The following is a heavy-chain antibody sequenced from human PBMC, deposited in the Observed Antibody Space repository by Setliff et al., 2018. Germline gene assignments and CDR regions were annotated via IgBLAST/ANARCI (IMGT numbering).Heavy chain of an antibody. D-gene: IGHD3-3*01. CDR1: GFTFSTYP. CDR2: ISYDGINK. CDR3: AGDKPLQHNYNFWSGYCPY. V-gene: IGHV3-30*01. Sequence: GGSLRLSCAASGFTFSTYPMHWVRQAPGKGLEWVAVISYDGINKYYADSVKGRFTISRDNSKNTLYLQMNSLRPEDTAVYYCAGDKPLQHNYNFWSGYCPYWGQGTLVTVSS. J-gene: IGHJ4*02.